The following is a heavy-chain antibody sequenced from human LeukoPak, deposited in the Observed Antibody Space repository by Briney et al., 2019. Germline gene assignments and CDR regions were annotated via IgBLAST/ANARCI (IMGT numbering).Heavy chain of an antibody. CDR1: GFTFSSYS. CDR2: ISSSSSTI. J-gene: IGHJ4*02. V-gene: IGHV3-48*01. D-gene: IGHD3-10*01. Sequence: PGGSLRLSCAASGFTFSSYSMNWVRQAPGKGLEWVSYISSSSSTIYYADSVKGRFTTSRDNAKNSLYLQMNSLRAEDTAVYYCARDGSGISTHWGQGTLVTVSS. CDR3: ARDGSGISTH.